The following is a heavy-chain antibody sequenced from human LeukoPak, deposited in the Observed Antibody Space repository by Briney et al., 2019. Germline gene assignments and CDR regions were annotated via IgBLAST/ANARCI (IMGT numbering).Heavy chain of an antibody. V-gene: IGHV4-30-4*01. CDR1: GGSISSGDYY. D-gene: IGHD1-26*01. CDR2: IYYSGST. CDR3: ARGVLYSGSYHLDY. J-gene: IGHJ4*02. Sequence: SETLSLTCTVSGGSISSGDYYWSWIRQPPGKGLEWIGYIYYSGSTYYNPSLKSRVTISVDTSKNQFSLKLSSVTAADTAVYYCARGVLYSGSYHLDYWGQGTLVTVSS.